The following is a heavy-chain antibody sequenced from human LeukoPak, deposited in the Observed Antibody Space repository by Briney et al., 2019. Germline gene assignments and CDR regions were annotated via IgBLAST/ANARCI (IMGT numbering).Heavy chain of an antibody. CDR2: IRSKAYGGTT. D-gene: IGHD3-16*01. Sequence: GGSLRLSCTASGFTFGDYAMSWFRQAPGKGLEWVGFIRSKAYGGTTEYAASVKGRFTISRDDSKSIAYLQMNSLKTEDTAVYYCTRDRRVNWGSDAFDIWGQGTMVTVSS. CDR3: TRDRRVNWGSDAFDI. J-gene: IGHJ3*02. V-gene: IGHV3-49*03. CDR1: GFTFGDYA.